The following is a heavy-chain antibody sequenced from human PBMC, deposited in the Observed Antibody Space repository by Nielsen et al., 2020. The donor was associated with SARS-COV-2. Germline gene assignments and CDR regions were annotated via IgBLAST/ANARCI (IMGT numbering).Heavy chain of an antibody. CDR2: ISWNSGSI. Sequence: GGSLRLSCAASGFTFDDYAMHWVRQAPGKGLEWVSGISWNSGSIGYADSVKGRFTISRDNAKNSLYLQMNSLRAEDTALYYCAKLGDYYDSSAYWGQGTLVTVSS. CDR3: AKLGDYYDSSAY. CDR1: GFTFDDYA. D-gene: IGHD3-22*01. J-gene: IGHJ4*02. V-gene: IGHV3-9*01.